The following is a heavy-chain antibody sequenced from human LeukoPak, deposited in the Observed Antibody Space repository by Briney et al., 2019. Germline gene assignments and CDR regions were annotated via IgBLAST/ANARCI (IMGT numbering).Heavy chain of an antibody. V-gene: IGHV3-30-3*01. CDR1: GFTFSSYW. J-gene: IGHJ4*02. CDR3: ARDLSMATTPWGFDY. D-gene: IGHD5-24*01. CDR2: ISYDGSNK. Sequence: GGSLRLSCAASGFTFSSYWMSWVRQAPGKGLEWVAVISYDGSNKYYADSVKGRFTISRDNSKNTLYLQMNSLRAEDTAVYYCARDLSMATTPWGFDYWGQGTLVTVSS.